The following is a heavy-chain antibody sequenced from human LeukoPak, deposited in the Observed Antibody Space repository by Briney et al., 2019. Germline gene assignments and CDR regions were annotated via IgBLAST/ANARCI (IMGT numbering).Heavy chain of an antibody. V-gene: IGHV1-18*01. CDR2: ISTYNGNT. CDR1: GYTFNSYG. J-gene: IGHJ4*02. Sequence: ASVKVSCKASGYTFNSYGISWVRQAPGQGLEYMGWISTYNGNTNYAQKLQGRVTVTTDTSTSTVYMELRSLRSDDTAVYYCARSPSVEFDYWGQGTLVTVSS. CDR3: ARSPSVEFDY.